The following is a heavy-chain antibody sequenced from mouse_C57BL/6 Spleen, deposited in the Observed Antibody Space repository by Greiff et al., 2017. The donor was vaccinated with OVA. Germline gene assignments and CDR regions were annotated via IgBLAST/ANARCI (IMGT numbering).Heavy chain of an antibody. D-gene: IGHD2-13*01. CDR3: TTLTTDY. J-gene: IGHJ2*01. CDR1: GFNIKDDY. V-gene: IGHV14-4*01. Sequence: EVQLQQSGAELVRPGASVKLSCTASGFNIKDDYMHWVKQRPEQGLEWIGWIDPDNGATDYASKFQGKATITETTSSNTAYLPLNSLTSEDTAVYYCTTLTTDYWGQGTTLTVSS. CDR2: IDPDNGAT.